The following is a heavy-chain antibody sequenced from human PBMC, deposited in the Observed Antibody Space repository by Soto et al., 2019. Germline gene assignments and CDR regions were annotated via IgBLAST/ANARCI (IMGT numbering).Heavy chain of an antibody. CDR2: ISYDGSNK. CDR1: GFTFSSYG. J-gene: IGHJ4*02. Sequence: GGSLRLSCAASGFTFSSYGMHWVRQAPGKGLEWVAVISYDGSNKYYADSVKGRFTISRDNSKNTLSLQMNSLRAEDTAVYYCAKAPGRYQLSYFDYWGQGTLVTVSS. D-gene: IGHD2-2*01. V-gene: IGHV3-30*18. CDR3: AKAPGRYQLSYFDY.